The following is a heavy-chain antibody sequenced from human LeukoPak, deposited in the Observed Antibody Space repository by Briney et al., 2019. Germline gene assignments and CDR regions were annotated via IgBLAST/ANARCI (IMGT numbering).Heavy chain of an antibody. CDR1: GGSISSGDYY. V-gene: IGHV4-30-4*02. Sequence: PSETLSLTCTVSGGSISSGDYYWSWIRQPPGKGLEWIGYIYYSGSTYYNPSLKSRVTISVDTSKNQFSLKLSSVTAADTAVYYCARVGAKLTGVGWFFDLWGRGTLVTVSS. D-gene: IGHD3-9*01. J-gene: IGHJ2*01. CDR3: ARVGAKLTGVGWFFDL. CDR2: IYYSGST.